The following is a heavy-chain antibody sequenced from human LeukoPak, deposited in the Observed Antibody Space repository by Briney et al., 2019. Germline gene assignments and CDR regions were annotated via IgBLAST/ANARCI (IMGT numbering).Heavy chain of an antibody. CDR2: ISSSSSYI. J-gene: IGHJ4*02. CDR3: ARVYCSSTSCRVGYYFDY. Sequence: GGSLRLSCAASGFTFSSYSMNWVRQAPGKGLEWVSSISSSSSYIYYADSVRGRFTISRDNAKNSLYLQMNSLRAEDTAVYYCARVYCSSTSCRVGYYFDYWGQGTLVTVSS. D-gene: IGHD2-2*01. V-gene: IGHV3-21*01. CDR1: GFTFSSYS.